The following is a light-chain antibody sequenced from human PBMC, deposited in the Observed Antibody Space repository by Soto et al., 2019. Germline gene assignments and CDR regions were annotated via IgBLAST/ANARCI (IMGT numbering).Light chain of an antibody. V-gene: IGLV1-51*01. CDR1: SSDIVGYNY. Sequence: QSVLTQPASVSASPGQSITISCTGASSDIVGYNYVSWYQQYPGRAPTLIIYDNNKRPSGIPDRFSGSKSGTSATLGITGLQTGDEADYYCGTWDSSLSAGRYVFGTGTKLTVL. CDR2: DNN. CDR3: GTWDSSLSAGRYV. J-gene: IGLJ1*01.